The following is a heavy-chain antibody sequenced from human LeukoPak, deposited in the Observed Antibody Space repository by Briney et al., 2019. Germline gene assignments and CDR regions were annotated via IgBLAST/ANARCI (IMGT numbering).Heavy chain of an antibody. D-gene: IGHD6-19*01. CDR2: IHPGDSDT. V-gene: IGHV5-51*01. J-gene: IGHJ4*02. CDR3: ARPRLGGSGWLHPFDY. Sequence: GESLKTSCKGSGYSFTSYWIGWVRQMPGKGLEWMGIIHPGDSDTRYSPSFQGQVTISPDQSISTAYLQWSSLKAPDTAMYYCARPRLGGSGWLHPFDYWGQGPLVTVSS. CDR1: GYSFTSYW.